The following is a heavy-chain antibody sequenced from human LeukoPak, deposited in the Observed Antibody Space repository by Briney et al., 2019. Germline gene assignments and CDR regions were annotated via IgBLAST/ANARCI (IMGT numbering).Heavy chain of an antibody. Sequence: ASVEVSCKASGYTFTGYYMHWVRQAPGQGLEWMGWINPNSGGTNYAQKFQGRVTMTRDTSISTAYMELSKLRSDDTAVYYCASKRSSSSWYEWFVPWGQGTLVTVSS. J-gene: IGHJ5*02. CDR3: ASKRSSSSWYEWFVP. CDR1: GYTFTGYY. V-gene: IGHV1-2*02. CDR2: INPNSGGT. D-gene: IGHD6-13*01.